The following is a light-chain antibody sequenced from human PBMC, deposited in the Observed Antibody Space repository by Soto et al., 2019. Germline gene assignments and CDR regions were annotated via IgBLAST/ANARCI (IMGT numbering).Light chain of an antibody. CDR2: KAS. J-gene: IGKJ1*01. Sequence: IQLTQSPSTLSASVGDRVTITCRASQNINSWLAWYQQKPGKAPKLWIHKASSLQTGVPSRLSGSGSGTEFTLTISSLQPDDFAMYYCQQYSDNWTFGQGTKVEIK. V-gene: IGKV1-5*03. CDR3: QQYSDNWT. CDR1: QNINSW.